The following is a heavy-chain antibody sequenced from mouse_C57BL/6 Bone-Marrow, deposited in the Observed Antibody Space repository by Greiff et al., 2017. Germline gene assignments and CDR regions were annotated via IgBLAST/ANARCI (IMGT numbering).Heavy chain of an antibody. CDR3: SSFDGNYFDF. J-gene: IGHJ2*01. V-gene: IGHV14-4*01. CDR2: IDPEIGDT. CDR1: GFNIKDDY. Sequence: VHVKQSGAELVRPGASVKLSCTASGFNIKDDYIHWVKQRPEQGLEWIGWIDPEIGDTEYASKFQGKATITSATSSNTAYLQLSILTSEDTAVYYCSSFDGNYFDFWGQGTPLTVAS. D-gene: IGHD2-3*01.